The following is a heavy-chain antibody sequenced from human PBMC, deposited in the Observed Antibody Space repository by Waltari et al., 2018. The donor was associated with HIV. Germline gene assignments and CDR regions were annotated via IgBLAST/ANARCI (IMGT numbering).Heavy chain of an antibody. J-gene: IGHJ4*02. CDR2: ISTNNGNT. Sequence: QVQLVQSGAEVKTPGDSVKVSCTASGYTFTSYAITWVRQAPGQGPEWMGWISTNNGNTNYEQKFQGRVTMTTDASTSTVYMELRSLRSDDTAIYYCARDLYMGRGVISDYWGQGTLVTVSS. CDR1: GYTFTSYA. CDR3: ARDLYMGRGVISDY. D-gene: IGHD3-10*01. V-gene: IGHV1-18*01.